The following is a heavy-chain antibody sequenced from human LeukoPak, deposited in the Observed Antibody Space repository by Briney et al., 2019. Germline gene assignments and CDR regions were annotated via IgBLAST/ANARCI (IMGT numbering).Heavy chain of an antibody. CDR1: GGSFSGYY. Sequence: SETLSLTCAVYGGSFSGYYWSWIRQPPGKGLEWIGEINHSGSSNYNPSLKSRATISVDTSKNQFSLKLSSVTAADTAVYYCARGINSRSVWARTTYFDYWGQGTLVTVSS. V-gene: IGHV4-34*01. D-gene: IGHD2-8*01. CDR2: INHSGSS. CDR3: ARGINSRSVWARTTYFDY. J-gene: IGHJ4*02.